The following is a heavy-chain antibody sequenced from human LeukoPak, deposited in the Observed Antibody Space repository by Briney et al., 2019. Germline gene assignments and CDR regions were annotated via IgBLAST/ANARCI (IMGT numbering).Heavy chain of an antibody. D-gene: IGHD6-13*01. V-gene: IGHV4-59*01. CDR2: IYYSGKT. J-gene: IGHJ5*02. CDR3: ARGGEASISAARFDP. CDR1: GGSMRSYY. Sequence: PSETLSLTCSVSGGSMRSYYWSWVRQSPGKGLEWIGYIYYSGKTNYNPSLESRVTISVDTSKNQFSLNLSSVTAPDTAVYYCARGGEASISAARFDPWGQGILVTASS.